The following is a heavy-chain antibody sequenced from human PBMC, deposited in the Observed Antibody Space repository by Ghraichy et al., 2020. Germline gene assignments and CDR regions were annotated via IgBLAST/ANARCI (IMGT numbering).Heavy chain of an antibody. CDR3: ARPLPTTEGWFDP. J-gene: IGHJ5*02. Sequence: SETLSLTCTVSGGSISSSSYYWGWIRQPPGKGLEWIGNVYYSGSTYYNPSLKSRATISVDTSKNQFSLKLSSVTAADTAIYYCARPLPTTEGWFDPWGQGALVTVSS. V-gene: IGHV4-39*01. D-gene: IGHD4-17*01. CDR1: GGSISSSSYY. CDR2: VYYSGST.